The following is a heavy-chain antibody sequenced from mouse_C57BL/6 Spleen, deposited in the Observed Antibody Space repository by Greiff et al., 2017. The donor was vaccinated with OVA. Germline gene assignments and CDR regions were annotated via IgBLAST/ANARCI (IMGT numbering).Heavy chain of an antibody. Sequence: QVQLQQPGAELVKPGASVKLSCKASGYTFTSYWMQWVKQRPGQGLEWIGEIDPSDSYTNYNQKFKGKATLTVDTSSSTAYMQLSSLTSEDSAVYYCARNYVSSSFAYWGQGTLVTVSA. D-gene: IGHD1-1*01. CDR3: ARNYVSSSFAY. CDR2: IDPSDSYT. V-gene: IGHV1-50*01. J-gene: IGHJ3*01. CDR1: GYTFTSYW.